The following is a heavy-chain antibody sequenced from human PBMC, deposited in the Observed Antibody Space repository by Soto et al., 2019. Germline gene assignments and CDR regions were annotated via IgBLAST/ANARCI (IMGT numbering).Heavy chain of an antibody. CDR1: GYTFTSYG. CDR2: ISAYNGNT. CDR3: ARHHYDFWSGYYGWFDP. J-gene: IGHJ5*02. V-gene: IGHV1-18*04. Sequence: ASVRVSCKASGYTFTSYGISWVRQAPGQGLEWMGWISAYNGNTNYAQKLQGRVTMTTDTSTSTAYMELRSLRSDDTAVYYCARHHYDFWSGYYGWFDPWGQGTLVTVSS. D-gene: IGHD3-3*01.